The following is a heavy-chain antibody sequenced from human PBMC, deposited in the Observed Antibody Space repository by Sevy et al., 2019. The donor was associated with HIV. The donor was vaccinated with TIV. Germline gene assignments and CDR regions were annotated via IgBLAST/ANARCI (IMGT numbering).Heavy chain of an antibody. D-gene: IGHD3-22*01. V-gene: IGHV4-31*03. CDR3: ARAYDSRSFFRSVAFDI. Sequence: SETLSLTCTVSGGSISSGGYYWSWIRQHPGKGLEWIGYIYYSGSTYYNPSLKSRVTISVDTSKNQFSLKLSSVTAADTAVYYCARAYDSRSFFRSVAFDIWGQGTMVTVSS. J-gene: IGHJ3*02. CDR1: GGSISSGGYY. CDR2: IYYSGST.